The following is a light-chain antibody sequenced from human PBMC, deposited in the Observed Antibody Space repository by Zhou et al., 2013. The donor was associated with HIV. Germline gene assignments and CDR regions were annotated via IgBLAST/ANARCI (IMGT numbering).Light chain of an antibody. V-gene: IGKV3D-15*01. Sequence: EIVMTQSPATLSVSPGERATLSCRASQSVSSNLAWYQQKPGQAPRLLIYMTSNRASGIPDRFSGGGSGADFTLTISSVQPEDFATYYCQQYNSYLLTFGGGTKVEIK. CDR3: QQYNSYLLT. CDR2: MTS. CDR1: QSVSSN. J-gene: IGKJ4*01.